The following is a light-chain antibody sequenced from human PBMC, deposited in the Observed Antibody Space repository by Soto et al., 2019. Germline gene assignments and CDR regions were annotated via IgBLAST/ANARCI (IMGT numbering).Light chain of an antibody. CDR1: QSVNAN. V-gene: IGKV3-15*01. CDR2: GAS. Sequence: EVVMTQSPGILSVSPGERATLSCRASQSVNANLAWYEQKPGQAPRLLIQGASNRASGIPARYSGSGFGTDLSLTISSLQAEELAVFYCQQYNTLLWTFGQGTKVEI. J-gene: IGKJ1*01. CDR3: QQYNTLLWT.